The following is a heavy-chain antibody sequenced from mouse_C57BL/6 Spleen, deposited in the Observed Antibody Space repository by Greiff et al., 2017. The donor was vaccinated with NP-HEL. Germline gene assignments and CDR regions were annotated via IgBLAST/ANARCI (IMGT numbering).Heavy chain of an antibody. V-gene: IGHV1-26*01. J-gene: IGHJ1*03. CDR3: ARDSRILLRYFDV. Sequence: EVQLQQSGPELVKPGASVKISCKASGYTFTDYYMNWVKQSHGKSLEWIVDINPNNGGTSYNQKFKGKATLTVDKSSSTAYMELRSLTSEDSAVYYCARDSRILLRYFDVWGTGTTVTVSS. CDR2: INPNNGGT. CDR1: GYTFTDYY. D-gene: IGHD1-1*01.